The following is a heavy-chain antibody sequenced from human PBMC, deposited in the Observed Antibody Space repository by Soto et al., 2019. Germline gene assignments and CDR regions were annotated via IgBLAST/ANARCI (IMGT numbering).Heavy chain of an antibody. D-gene: IGHD2-2*01. J-gene: IGHJ4*02. CDR1: GQSFSGHT. CDR2: ISQRGST. CDR3: ARGSGIAVIPGELEDVNYDY. V-gene: IGHV4-34*01. Sequence: QVQLQQWGAGLLKPSETLSLTCAVYGQSFSGHTWSWIRQSPCKGLEGIGEISQRGSTYYNPSLNTRCTLSADTSKNQFSLTLNSVTAADTGVFYCARGSGIAVIPGELEDVNYDYWGQGTLVSVSS.